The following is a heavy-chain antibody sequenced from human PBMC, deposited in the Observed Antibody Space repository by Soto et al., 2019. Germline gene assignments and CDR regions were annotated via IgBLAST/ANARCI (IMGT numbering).Heavy chain of an antibody. V-gene: IGHV3-7*05. CDR3: ARQDGAKGGPFDQ. Sequence: GGSLRLSCTASGFTLRNFWMGWFRQAPGKGPEWVANIKPDGSETYSVDSVKGRFTISRDNAKNSLYLQTNSLRAEDTAVYYCARQDGAKGGPFDQWGQGTLVTVSS. D-gene: IGHD4-17*01. CDR2: IKPDGSET. J-gene: IGHJ4*02. CDR1: GFTLRNFW.